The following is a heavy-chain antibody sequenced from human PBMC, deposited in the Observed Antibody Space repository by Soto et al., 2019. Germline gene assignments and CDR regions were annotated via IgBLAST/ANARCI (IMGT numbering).Heavy chain of an antibody. CDR3: AKDQGSSWYEIDY. V-gene: IGHV3-23*01. Sequence: SGGSLRLSCAASGITFSNYAVTWVRQAPGKGLEWVSTISGSGGSTYYADSVKGRFTISRDNSKNTLYLQMNSLRAEDTAVYYCAKDQGSSWYEIDYWGQGTLVTVPS. CDR2: ISGSGGST. CDR1: GITFSNYA. D-gene: IGHD6-13*01. J-gene: IGHJ4*02.